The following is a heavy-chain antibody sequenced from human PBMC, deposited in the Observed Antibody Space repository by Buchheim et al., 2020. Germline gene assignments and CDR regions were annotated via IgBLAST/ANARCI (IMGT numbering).Heavy chain of an antibody. J-gene: IGHJ6*02. CDR1: GYSFTNYY. V-gene: IGHV1-46*01. CDR2: INPSGGST. D-gene: IGHD3-22*01. CDR3: AREMFNLIVVAPGWYGMDV. Sequence: QVQLEQSGAEVKKPGASVKVSCKASGYSFTNYYMHWVRQAPGQGLEWMGRINPSGGSTTYAQQFQGRVSMTRDTSTSTVYMELSSLRTEDTAVYYCAREMFNLIVVAPGWYGMDVWGQGTT.